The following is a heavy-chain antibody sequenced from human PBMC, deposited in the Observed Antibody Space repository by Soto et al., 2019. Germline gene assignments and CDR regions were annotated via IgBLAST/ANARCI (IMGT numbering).Heavy chain of an antibody. CDR3: AREGSGSPDAFDI. V-gene: IGHV3-30-3*01. CDR1: GFTFSGYA. Sequence: QVQLVESGGGVVQPGRSLRLSCAASGFTFSGYAMHWVRQAPGKGLEWVAVISYDGSNKYYADSVKGRFTISRDNSKNTLYLQMNSLRAEDTAVYYCAREGSGSPDAFDIWGQGTMVTVSS. CDR2: ISYDGSNK. J-gene: IGHJ3*02. D-gene: IGHD1-26*01.